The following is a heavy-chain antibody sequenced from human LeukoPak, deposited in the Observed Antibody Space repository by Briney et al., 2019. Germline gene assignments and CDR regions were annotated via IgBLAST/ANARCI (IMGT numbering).Heavy chain of an antibody. CDR1: GGSISSYY. J-gene: IGHJ6*03. D-gene: IGHD3-10*01. CDR2: IYYSGST. Sequence: SETLSLTCTVSGGSISSYYWSWIRQPPGKGLEWIGYIYYSGSTNYNPSLKSRVTISVDTSKNQFSLRLSSVTAADTAVYYCARVTTHATRGVGRYYYMDVWGKGTTVTVSS. CDR3: ARVTTHATRGVGRYYYMDV. V-gene: IGHV4-59*12.